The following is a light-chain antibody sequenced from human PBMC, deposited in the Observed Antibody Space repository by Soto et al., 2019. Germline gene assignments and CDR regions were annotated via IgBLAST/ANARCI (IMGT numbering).Light chain of an antibody. CDR2: GAS. CDR3: QQYGSSPPT. J-gene: IGKJ2*01. V-gene: IGKV3-20*01. Sequence: ESVLTQSPGTLSFSPGQRATLSCRASQSINSGSLAWYQQKPGQAPRLLIYGASSRANGIPDRFSGSGSGTDFTLAVSRLEPEDFAVFYCQQYGSSPPTFGQGTKVEIK. CDR1: QSINSGS.